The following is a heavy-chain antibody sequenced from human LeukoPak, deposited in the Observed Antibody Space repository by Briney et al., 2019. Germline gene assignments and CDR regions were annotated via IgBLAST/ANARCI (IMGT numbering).Heavy chain of an antibody. Sequence: GGSLRLSCAASGFTFSSYAMSWVRQAPGKGLEWVSAISGSGGSTYYADSVKGRFTISRDNSKNTLYLQMNSLRAEDTAVYYCVKDYGSGWYLDAFDIWGQGTMVTVSS. CDR3: VKDYGSGWYLDAFDI. CDR2: ISGSGGST. CDR1: GFTFSSYA. J-gene: IGHJ3*02. D-gene: IGHD6-19*01. V-gene: IGHV3-23*01.